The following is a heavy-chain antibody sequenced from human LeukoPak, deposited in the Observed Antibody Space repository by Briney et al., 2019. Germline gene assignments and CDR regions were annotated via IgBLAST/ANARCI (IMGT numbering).Heavy chain of an antibody. Sequence: PSETLSLTCTVSGGSISSYYWSWIRQPAGKGLEWIGRIYTSGSTNCNPSLKSRVTMSVDTSKNQFSLKLSSVTAADTAVYYCARDRRVVAGTNGMDVWGQGTTVTVSS. CDR1: GGSISSYY. CDR2: IYTSGST. J-gene: IGHJ6*02. D-gene: IGHD6-19*01. V-gene: IGHV4-4*07. CDR3: ARDRRVVAGTNGMDV.